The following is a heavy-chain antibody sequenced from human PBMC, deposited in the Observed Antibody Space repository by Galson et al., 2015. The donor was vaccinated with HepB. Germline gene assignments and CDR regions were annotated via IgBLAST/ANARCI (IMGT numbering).Heavy chain of an antibody. CDR3: ARGLIGSQWLRRAMDLNDY. CDR1: GYTFTSYD. D-gene: IGHD5-12*01. V-gene: IGHV1-8*01. Sequence: SVKVSCKASGYTFTSYDINWVRQATGQGLEWMGWMNPNSGNTGYAQKFQGRVTMTRNTSISTAYMELSSLRSEDTAVYCCARGLIGSQWLRRAMDLNDYWGQGTLVTVSS. CDR2: MNPNSGNT. J-gene: IGHJ4*02.